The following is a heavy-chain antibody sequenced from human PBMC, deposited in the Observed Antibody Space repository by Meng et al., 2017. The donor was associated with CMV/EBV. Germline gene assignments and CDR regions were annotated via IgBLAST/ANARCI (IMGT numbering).Heavy chain of an antibody. Sequence: GESLKISCSTSGFTSNNYGMHWVRQAPGKGLEWVAFIRTGGSHSFHAESVKGRFTISRDNSNNTLYLQLNSLRAEDTGVYFCAKDIPMRRGVTAWFDPLGQGTLVTASS. J-gene: IGHJ5*02. CDR2: IRTGGSHS. V-gene: IGHV3-30*02. CDR3: AKDIPMRRGVTAWFDP. D-gene: IGHD3-10*01. CDR1: GFTSNNYG.